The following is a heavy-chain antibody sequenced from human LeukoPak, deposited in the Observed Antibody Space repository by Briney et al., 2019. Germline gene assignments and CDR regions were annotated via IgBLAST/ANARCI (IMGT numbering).Heavy chain of an antibody. Sequence: PGTSLRLSCAASGFTFGSYGMHWVRQAPGKGLEWVAVIWYDGSDKYYADSVKGRFTISRDNSKNTLYVQMNSLRAEDTAVYYCARDRGDTAMVLSPDYWGQGTLVTVPS. V-gene: IGHV3-33*01. CDR1: GFTFGSYG. CDR2: IWYDGSDK. J-gene: IGHJ4*02. D-gene: IGHD5-18*01. CDR3: ARDRGDTAMVLSPDY.